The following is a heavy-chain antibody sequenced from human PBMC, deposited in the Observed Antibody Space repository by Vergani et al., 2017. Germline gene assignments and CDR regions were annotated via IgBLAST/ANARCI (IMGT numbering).Heavy chain of an antibody. V-gene: IGHV4-4*02. CDR2: IYHSGSP. D-gene: IGHD4-17*01. CDR1: GGSISSSNW. CDR3: ARLGEYYGDYERYDYWYFDL. Sequence: QVHLQESGPGLVKPSGTLSLTCAVSGGSISSSNWWSWVRQPPGKGLEWIWEIYHSGSPNYNPSLKSRVTISVDRSKNQFSLKLSSVTAADTAVYYCARLGEYYGDYERYDYWYFDLWGRGTLVTVSS. J-gene: IGHJ2*01.